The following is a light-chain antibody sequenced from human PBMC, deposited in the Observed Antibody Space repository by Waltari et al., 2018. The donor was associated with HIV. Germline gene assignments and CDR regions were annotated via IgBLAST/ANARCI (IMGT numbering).Light chain of an antibody. CDR2: DVN. Sequence: QSALTQPRSVSGSPGPSVPISCTGTSRDVCAYAYVSWYQQHPGKAPKLMIYDVNKWPPGVPDRFSGSKSGNTASLTISGLQAEDEADYYCCSYAGSYTSSVLFGGGTKLTVL. J-gene: IGLJ2*01. CDR3: CSYAGSYTSSVL. CDR1: SRDVCAYAY. V-gene: IGLV2-11*01.